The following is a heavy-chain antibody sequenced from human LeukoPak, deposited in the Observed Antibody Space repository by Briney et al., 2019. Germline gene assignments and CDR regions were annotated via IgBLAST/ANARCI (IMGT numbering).Heavy chain of an antibody. D-gene: IGHD3-22*01. CDR2: ISNSSSYI. J-gene: IGHJ4*02. Sequence: AGGSLRLSCAASGFTFSSYSMNWVRQAPGKWLEWVSSISNSSSYIYYADSVKGRFTISRDNAKNSLYLQMNSLRAEDTAVYYCAREGYYDNLADYWGQGTLVTVSS. V-gene: IGHV3-21*01. CDR3: AREGYYDNLADY. CDR1: GFTFSSYS.